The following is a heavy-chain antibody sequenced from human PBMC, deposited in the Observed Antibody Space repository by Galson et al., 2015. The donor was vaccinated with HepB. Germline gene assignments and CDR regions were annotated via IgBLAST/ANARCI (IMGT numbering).Heavy chain of an antibody. J-gene: IGHJ4*02. Sequence: SLRLSCAASGFTFSSYAMHWVRQAPGKGLLWVAVISSDGTNKYYADSVKGRFTISRDKSKNTVYLQMNSLRAEDTAVYYCAREELRRRYFEYRGQRTLVAVSS. CDR1: GFTFSSYA. CDR3: AREELRRRYFEY. V-gene: IGHV3-30*04. D-gene: IGHD1-26*01. CDR2: ISSDGTNK.